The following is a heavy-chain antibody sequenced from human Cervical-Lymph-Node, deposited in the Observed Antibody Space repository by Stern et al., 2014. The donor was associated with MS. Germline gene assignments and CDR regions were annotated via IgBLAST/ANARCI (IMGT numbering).Heavy chain of an antibody. V-gene: IGHV1-58*01. D-gene: IGHD3-22*01. CDR3: AANYYDTYYYYGMDV. CDR2: IVVGSGNT. CDR1: GFTFPSSA. Sequence: QLVQSGPEVKKPGTSVKVSCKASGFTFPSSAVQWVRQARGQRLEWIGWIVVGSGNTNYAQKFQERVTITRDMSTSTAYMELSSLRSEDTAVYYCAANYYDTYYYYGMDVWGQGTTVTVSS. J-gene: IGHJ6*02.